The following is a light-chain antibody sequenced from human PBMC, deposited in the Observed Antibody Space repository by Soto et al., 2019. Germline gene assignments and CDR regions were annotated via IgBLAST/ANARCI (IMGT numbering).Light chain of an antibody. CDR3: QQYDNSPLYT. V-gene: IGKV3-20*01. J-gene: IGKJ2*01. CDR2: GAS. CDR1: QTFNSNY. Sequence: ENVLTQSPGTLSLSPGDRATLSCRASQTFNSNYLVWYQQKPGQAPRLLIYGASTRATGIPDRFSGSGSGTDFTLTINRLDPEYFAVYYCQQYDNSPLYTFGQGTKLEIK.